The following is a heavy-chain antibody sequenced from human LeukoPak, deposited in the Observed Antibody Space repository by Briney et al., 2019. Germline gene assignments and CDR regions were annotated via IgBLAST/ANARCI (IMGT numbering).Heavy chain of an antibody. CDR1: GFTFSSYA. D-gene: IGHD6-19*01. CDR3: AKDQLSGWYRGYFDY. V-gene: IGHV3-23*01. Sequence: PGGSLRLSCAASGFTFSSYAMSWVRQAPGKGLEWVSAISGSGGSTYYADSVKGLFTIARDNSKNTLYLQMTSLRAEDTAVYYCAKDQLSGWYRGYFDYWGQGTLVTVSS. J-gene: IGHJ4*02. CDR2: ISGSGGST.